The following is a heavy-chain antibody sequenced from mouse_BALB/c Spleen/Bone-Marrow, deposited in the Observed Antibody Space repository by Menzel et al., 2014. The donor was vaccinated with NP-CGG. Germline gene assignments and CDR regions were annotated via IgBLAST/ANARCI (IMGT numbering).Heavy chain of an antibody. CDR3: TPRLRY. D-gene: IGHD1-2*01. Sequence: LQQSGSELVRPGASVKLSCKAFGYTFTSYWMHWVKQRPGQGLEWIGNIYPGSGSTNYDEKFKSKATLTVDTSSSTAYMQLSSLTSEDSAVYYCTPRLRYWGQGTTLTVSS. CDR2: IYPGSGST. J-gene: IGHJ2*01. CDR1: GYTFTSYW. V-gene: IGHV1S22*01.